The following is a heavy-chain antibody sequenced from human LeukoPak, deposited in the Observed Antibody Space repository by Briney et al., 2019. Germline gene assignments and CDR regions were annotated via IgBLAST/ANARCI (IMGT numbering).Heavy chain of an antibody. CDR2: INNVRSHI. J-gene: IGHJ2*01. CDR1: GFTFSTSA. Sequence: GGSLRLSCAASGFTFSTSAMNWVRQAPGKGLEWVSSINNVRSHIYYADSVRGRFTISRDNANNVLYLQMNSLRAEDTAVYYCARDNSRYCSSTSCPTSYWYFDLWGRGTLVTVSS. CDR3: ARDNSRYCSSTSCPTSYWYFDL. V-gene: IGHV3-21*04. D-gene: IGHD2-2*01.